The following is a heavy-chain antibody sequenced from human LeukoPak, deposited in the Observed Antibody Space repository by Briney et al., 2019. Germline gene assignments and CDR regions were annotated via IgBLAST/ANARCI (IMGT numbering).Heavy chain of an antibody. V-gene: IGHV3-7*01. Sequence: GGSLRLSCAASGFTFSTYWMYWVRQAPGKGLGWVANIKQDGSHKYYVDSVKGRFTISRDNAKNSLYLQMNSLRVEDTAVYYCVREEGYWGQGTLVTVSS. CDR1: GFTFSTYW. CDR3: VREEGY. CDR2: IKQDGSHK. J-gene: IGHJ4*02.